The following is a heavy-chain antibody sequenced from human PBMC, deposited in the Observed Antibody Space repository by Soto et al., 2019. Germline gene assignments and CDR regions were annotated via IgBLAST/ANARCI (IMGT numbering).Heavy chain of an antibody. V-gene: IGHV3-30*18. J-gene: IGHJ6*02. D-gene: IGHD3-10*01. CDR2: ISEDAETD. CDR1: GFTFSDFG. Sequence: GGSLRLSCVASGFTFSDFGMHWVRQVPGKGLEWLAVISEDAETDFHADSVKGRFTVSRDNFKGTLYLQMNSLTKDDSAVYFCAKAPFRRPYYFYGMDVWGQGTTVTVSS. CDR3: AKAPFRRPYYFYGMDV.